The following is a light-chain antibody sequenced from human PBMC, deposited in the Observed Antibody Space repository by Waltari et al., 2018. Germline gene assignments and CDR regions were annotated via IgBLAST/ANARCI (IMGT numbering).Light chain of an antibody. CDR1: QGISSN. CDR3: QHYNHWPPVYT. V-gene: IGKV3-15*01. CDR2: GTS. Sequence: DMVMTQSPATLSLSPGARATLSCRASQGISSNLAWYQHRPGQAPRLLMYGTSTRATGIPARFSGSGSGTEFTLTISSLQSEDSAVYYCQHYNHWPPVYTFGRGTNLEIK. J-gene: IGKJ2*01.